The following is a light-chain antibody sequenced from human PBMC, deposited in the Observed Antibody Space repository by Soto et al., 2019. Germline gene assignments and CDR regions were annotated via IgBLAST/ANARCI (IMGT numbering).Light chain of an antibody. CDR1: SSDVGAYNF. J-gene: IGLJ2*01. CDR3: CSYAGPYILGV. Sequence: QSALTQPRSVSGSPGQSVTISCTGTSSDVGAYNFVSWYQQHPGKAPKLMIYDVNKRPSGVPDRFSGSKSGNTASLTISGHQAEDEADYYCCSYAGPYILGVLGGGTKLTVL. V-gene: IGLV2-11*01. CDR2: DVN.